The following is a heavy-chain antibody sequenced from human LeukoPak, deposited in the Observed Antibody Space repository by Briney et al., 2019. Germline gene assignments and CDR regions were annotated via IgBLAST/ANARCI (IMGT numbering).Heavy chain of an antibody. J-gene: IGHJ4*02. CDR2: ISGSGGST. D-gene: IGHD2-15*01. V-gene: IGHV3-23*01. CDR3: ARHCSGGSCYSLAFDY. CDR1: GFTFSSYA. Sequence: GGSLRLSCAASGFTFSSYAMSWVRQAPGKGLEWVSAISGSGGSTYYADSVKGRFTISRDNAKNSLYLQMNSLRAEDTAVYYCARHCSGGSCYSLAFDYWGQGTLVTVSS.